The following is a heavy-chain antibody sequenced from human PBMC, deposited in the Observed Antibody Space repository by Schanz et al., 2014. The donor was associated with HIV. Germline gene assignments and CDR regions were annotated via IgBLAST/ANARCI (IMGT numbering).Heavy chain of an antibody. CDR2: IYYSGSS. D-gene: IGHD6-13*01. CDR3: VRGIATTGGDYWHFDL. CDR1: GGSFSGYF. Sequence: VQLKQWGAGLLKPSETLSLTCAVYGGSFSGYFWNWIRQHPGKGLEWIGYIYYSGSSYYNPSLKSRVTMSLGTSKEGXXLKLTSVTAADSAVYYCVRGIATTGGDYWHFDLWGRGTRVTVTT. V-gene: IGHV4-34*01. J-gene: IGHJ2*01.